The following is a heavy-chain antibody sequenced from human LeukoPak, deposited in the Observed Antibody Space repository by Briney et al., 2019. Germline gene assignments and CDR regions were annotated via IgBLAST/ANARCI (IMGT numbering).Heavy chain of an antibody. V-gene: IGHV3-20*04. CDR1: GFTFDDYG. Sequence: PGGSLRLSCAASGFTFDDYGMSWVRQAPGKGLEWVSGINWNGGSTGYADSVKGRFTISRDNAKNSLYLQMNSLRAEDTAVYYCAKDRPEWELLLTPPNFDYWGQGTLVTVSS. CDR3: AKDRPEWELLLTPPNFDY. D-gene: IGHD1-26*01. CDR2: INWNGGST. J-gene: IGHJ4*02.